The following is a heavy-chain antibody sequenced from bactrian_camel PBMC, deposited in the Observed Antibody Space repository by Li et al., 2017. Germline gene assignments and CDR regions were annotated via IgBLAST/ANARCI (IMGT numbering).Heavy chain of an antibody. CDR2: ISENDNI. Sequence: HVQLVESGGGSVQAGGSLRLPCVYTYNSPCIGWFRQVPGKAGEGVACISENDNINYADSVKGRFTISKDKAKNTLSLQMNSLQPEDSAMYYCAAERPPCVYGDLLPTEYGMEYWGKGTQVTVS. J-gene: IGHJ7*01. D-gene: IGHD3*01. CDR1: YNSPC. V-gene: IGHV3-2*01.